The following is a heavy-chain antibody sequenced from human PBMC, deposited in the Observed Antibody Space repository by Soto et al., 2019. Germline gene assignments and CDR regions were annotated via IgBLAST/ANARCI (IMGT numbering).Heavy chain of an antibody. Sequence: ASVKVSCKASGGTFSSYAISWVRQAPGQGLEWMGGIIPIFGTANYAQKFQGRVTITADESTSTAYMELSSLRSEDTAVYYCARNPVSDYYDSSGYDFACGGRGSLVPVS. CDR1: GGTFSSYA. D-gene: IGHD3-22*01. CDR2: IIPIFGTA. J-gene: IGHJ4*02. V-gene: IGHV1-69*13. CDR3: ARNPVSDYYDSSGYDFAC.